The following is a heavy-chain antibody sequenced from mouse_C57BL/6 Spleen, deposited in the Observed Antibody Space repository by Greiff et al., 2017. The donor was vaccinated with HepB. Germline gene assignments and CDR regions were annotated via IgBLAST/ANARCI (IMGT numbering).Heavy chain of an antibody. V-gene: IGHV1-63*01. CDR2: IYPGGGYT. Sequence: VKLMESGAELVRPGTSVKMSCKASGYTFTNYWIGWAKQRPGHGLEWIGDIYPGGGYTNYNEKFKGKATLTADKSSSTAYMQFSSLTSEDSAIYYCARDGSFDYWGQGTTLTVSS. CDR1: GYTFTNYW. CDR3: ARDGSFDY. J-gene: IGHJ2*01.